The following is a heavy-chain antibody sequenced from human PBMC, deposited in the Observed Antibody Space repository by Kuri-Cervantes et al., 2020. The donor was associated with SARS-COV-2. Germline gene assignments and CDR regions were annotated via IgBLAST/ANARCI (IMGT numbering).Heavy chain of an antibody. CDR2: INPNSGGT. D-gene: IGHD6-6*01. V-gene: IGHV1-2*02. J-gene: IGHJ6*03. Sequence: ASVKVSCKASGYTSTGYYMHWVRQAPGQGLEWMGWINPNSGGTNYAQKFQGRVTMTRDTSISTAYMELSRLRSDDTAVYYCARERGSSSSGWSVHYYYYYMDVWGKGTTVTVFS. CDR1: GYTSTGYY. CDR3: ARERGSSSSGWSVHYYYYYMDV.